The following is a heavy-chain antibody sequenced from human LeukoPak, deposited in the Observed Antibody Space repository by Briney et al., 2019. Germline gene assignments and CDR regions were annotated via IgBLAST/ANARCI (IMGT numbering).Heavy chain of an antibody. Sequence: GGSLRLSCTASGFTFSSYWMHWVRQAPGKGLVWVSRINSDGSSTSYADSVKGRFTVSRDNAKNTLYLQMNSLRAEDTAVYYCARATGSYYSLGYWGQGTLVTVSS. CDR1: GFTFSSYW. D-gene: IGHD1-26*01. V-gene: IGHV3-74*01. J-gene: IGHJ4*02. CDR3: ARATGSYYSLGY. CDR2: INSDGSST.